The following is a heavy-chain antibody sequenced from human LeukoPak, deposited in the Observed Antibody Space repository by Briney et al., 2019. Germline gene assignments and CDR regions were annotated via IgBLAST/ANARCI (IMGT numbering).Heavy chain of an antibody. CDR3: ARVDDSSVIDF. CDR1: GGSINDYY. Sequence: PSETLSLTCTVSGGSINDYYWSWIRQPPGKGLEWIGYIYYNGRTNYNPSLKTRITISVDMSRNQFSLKLGSVTAADTAVYYCARVDDSSVIDFWGQGTLVTVSS. V-gene: IGHV4-59*01. D-gene: IGHD3-22*01. J-gene: IGHJ4*02. CDR2: IYYNGRT.